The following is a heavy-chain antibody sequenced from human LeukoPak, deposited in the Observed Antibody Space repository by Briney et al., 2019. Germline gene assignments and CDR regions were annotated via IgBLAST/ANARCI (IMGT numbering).Heavy chain of an antibody. D-gene: IGHD6-13*01. CDR3: ARDLVAAAGTIQYYYYYGMDV. V-gene: IGHV6-1*01. Sequence: SQTLSLTCAISGDSVSNNIATWNWVRQSPSRGLEWLGRTYYRSRWGNDYAISVKGRITINPDTSKNQFSLQLNSVTPEDTAVYYCARDLVAAAGTIQYYYYYGMDVWGQGTTVTVSS. CDR2: TYYRSRWGN. CDR1: GDSVSNNIAT. J-gene: IGHJ6*02.